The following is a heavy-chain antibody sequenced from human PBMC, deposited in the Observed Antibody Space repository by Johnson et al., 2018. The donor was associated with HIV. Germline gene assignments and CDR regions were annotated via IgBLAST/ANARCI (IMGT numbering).Heavy chain of an antibody. CDR1: GFTFSSYA. CDR2: IYSGGST. J-gene: IGHJ3*02. D-gene: IGHD3-10*01. Sequence: MQLVESGGGLVQPGGSLRLSCAASGFTFSSYAMSWVRQAPGKGLEWVSVIYSGGSTYYADSVKGRFTISRDNSKNTLYLQMNSLRAEDTAVYYCARSGYGSGSTHDAFDIWGQGTMVTVSS. CDR3: ARSGYGSGSTHDAFDI. V-gene: IGHV3-66*01.